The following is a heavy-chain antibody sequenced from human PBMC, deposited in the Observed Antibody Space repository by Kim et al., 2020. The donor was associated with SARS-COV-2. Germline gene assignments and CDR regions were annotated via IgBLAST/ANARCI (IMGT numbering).Heavy chain of an antibody. CDR1: GYAFTSFY. D-gene: IGHD2-2*01. CDR3: ARDRYYCSTTACYLGGMDV. Sequence: ASVKVSCKTSGYAFTSFYIHWVRQAPGQGLEWMGMINPVGGGTTYAQNFQGRVTLTRDTSTTTVYMELTSLRSEDTAVFFCARDRYYCSTTACYLGGMDVWGQGTTVTVSS. J-gene: IGHJ6*02. CDR2: INPVGGGT. V-gene: IGHV1-46*01.